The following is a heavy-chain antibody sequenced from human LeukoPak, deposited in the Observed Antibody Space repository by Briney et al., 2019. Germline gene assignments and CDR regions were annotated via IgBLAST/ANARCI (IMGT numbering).Heavy chain of an antibody. CDR1: GFTFSSYA. D-gene: IGHD3-10*01. CDR2: ISYDGSNK. Sequence: GRSLRLSCAASGFTFSSYAMHWVRQAPGKGLEWVAVISYDGSNKYYADSVKGRFTISRDNSKNTLYLQMYSLRAEDTAVYYCARDAGRASNWFDPWGQGTLVTVSS. J-gene: IGHJ5*02. CDR3: ARDAGRASNWFDP. V-gene: IGHV3-30-3*01.